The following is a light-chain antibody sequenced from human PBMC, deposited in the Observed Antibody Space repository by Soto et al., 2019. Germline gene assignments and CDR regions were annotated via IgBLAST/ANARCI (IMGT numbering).Light chain of an antibody. V-gene: IGKV3-11*01. CDR1: QGVNSF. Sequence: EVVLTQSPATLSLSPGERATLSCRASQGVNSFLAWYQQKPGQAPRLLIYDASNRATVIPARFSGSGSGTDFTLTISSLEPEDFAVYYCQQRDNWPTFGQGTKLEIK. CDR3: QQRDNWPT. CDR2: DAS. J-gene: IGKJ2*01.